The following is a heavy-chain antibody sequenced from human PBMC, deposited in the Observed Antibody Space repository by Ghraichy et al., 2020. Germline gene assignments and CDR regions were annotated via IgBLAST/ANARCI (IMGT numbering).Heavy chain of an antibody. Sequence: SETLSLTCAVSGGSISNAGYSWSWIRQPPGKGLEWIGYFYYSGTTYYNPSLKSRVTISADRSKNQFSLKLVSATAADTAVYFCARAARTVPYGLDVWGQGTTVTVSS. J-gene: IGHJ6*02. CDR1: GGSISNAGYS. CDR2: FYYSGTT. V-gene: IGHV4-30-2*01. CDR3: ARAARTVPYGLDV. D-gene: IGHD4-17*01.